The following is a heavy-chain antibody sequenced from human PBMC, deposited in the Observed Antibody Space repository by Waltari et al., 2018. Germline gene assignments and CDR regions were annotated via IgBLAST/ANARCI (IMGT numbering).Heavy chain of an antibody. CDR3: ARYREYYFDY. CDR2: IYYSGST. D-gene: IGHD3-10*01. V-gene: IGHV4-39*07. CDR1: GGSVSSSSFY. Sequence: QLQLQESGPGLVKPSETLSLTCTVSGGSVSSSSFYWGWIRQPPGKGLEWIGTIYYSGSTYYNPSLKSRVTVSVDTSNNQVSLNLSSVTAEDTAVYYCARYREYYFDYWGQGTLVTVSS. J-gene: IGHJ4*02.